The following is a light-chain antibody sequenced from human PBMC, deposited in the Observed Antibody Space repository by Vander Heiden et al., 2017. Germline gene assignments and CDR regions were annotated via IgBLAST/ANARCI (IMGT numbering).Light chain of an antibody. CDR2: DAS. CDR3: YQRSNSL. Sequence: EIVLTQSPATLSLSPGERATLSCRASQSVSSYLAWYQQKPGQAPRLLIDDASNRATGIPARFSGSGSGTDFTLTSSSLAAEDSAVYYCYQRSNSLFGPGTKVEIK. CDR1: QSVSSY. J-gene: IGKJ3*01. V-gene: IGKV3-11*01.